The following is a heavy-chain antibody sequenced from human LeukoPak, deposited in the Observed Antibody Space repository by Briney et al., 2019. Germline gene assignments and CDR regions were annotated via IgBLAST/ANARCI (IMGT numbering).Heavy chain of an antibody. CDR1: GFTFSSYG. Sequence: GRSLRLSCAASGFTFSSYGMHWVRQAPGKGLEWVAVISYDGSNKYYADSVKGRFTISRDNSKNTLYLQMNSLGAEGTAVYYCAKDDKASLWPSFYYYYYGMDVWGQGTTVTVSS. J-gene: IGHJ6*02. CDR2: ISYDGSNK. D-gene: IGHD3-10*01. CDR3: AKDDKASLWPSFYYYYYGMDV. V-gene: IGHV3-30*18.